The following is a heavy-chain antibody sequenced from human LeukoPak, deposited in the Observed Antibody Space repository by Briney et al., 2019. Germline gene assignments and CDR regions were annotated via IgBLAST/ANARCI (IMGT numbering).Heavy chain of an antibody. D-gene: IGHD3-10*01. CDR2: INPNSGGT. J-gene: IGHJ4*02. Sequence: ASVKVSCKASGYTFTGYYMHWVRQAPGQGLERMGWINPNSGGTNYAQKFQGRVTMTRDTSISTAYMELSRLRSDDTAVYYCARESHYYGSGSHIPWDYWGQGTLVTVSS. CDR1: GYTFTGYY. CDR3: ARESHYYGSGSHIPWDY. V-gene: IGHV1-2*02.